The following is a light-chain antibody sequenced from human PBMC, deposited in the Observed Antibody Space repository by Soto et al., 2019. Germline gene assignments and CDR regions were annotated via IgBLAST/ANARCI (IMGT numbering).Light chain of an antibody. CDR3: SSYTSATTLV. V-gene: IGLV2-14*03. CDR1: SSDVGGYNY. CDR2: DVS. J-gene: IGLJ1*01. Sequence: SALTQPASVSGSRGQSITISCTGTSSDVGGYNYVSWYQHHPGKAPKVMIYDVSNRPSGVSNRFSGSKSGNTASLTISGLQAEDEADYYCSSYTSATTLVFGTGTKLTVL.